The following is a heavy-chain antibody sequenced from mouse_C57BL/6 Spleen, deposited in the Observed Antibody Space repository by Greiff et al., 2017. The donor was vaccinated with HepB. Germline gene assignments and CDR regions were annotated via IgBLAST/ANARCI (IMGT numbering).Heavy chain of an antibody. CDR2: IYPRSGNT. Sequence: VKLQESGAELARPGASVKLSCKVSGYTFTSYGISWVKQRTGQGLEWIGEIYPRSGNTYYNEKLKGKATMTADKSSSTAYMELRNLTSEDSAVYFCARSGITTVVEERLDYWGQGTTLTVSS. CDR3: ARSGITTVVEERLDY. CDR1: GYTFTSYG. J-gene: IGHJ2*01. D-gene: IGHD1-1*01. V-gene: IGHV1-81*01.